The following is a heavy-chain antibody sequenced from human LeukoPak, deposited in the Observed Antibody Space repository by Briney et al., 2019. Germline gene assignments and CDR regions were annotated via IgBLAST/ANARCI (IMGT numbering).Heavy chain of an antibody. D-gene: IGHD7-27*01. J-gene: IGHJ5*02. CDR1: GXXXXXXY. V-gene: IGHV4-59*01. Sequence: SETLSLTCTVXGXXXXXXYXXXXXXPXGXXLXXXXYIYYXGSTNYNPSLKSRVTISVDTSKNQFSLKLSSVTAADTAVYYCARAHYWGRDNWFDPWGQGTLVTVSS. CDR3: ARAHYWGRDNWFDP. CDR2: IYYXGST.